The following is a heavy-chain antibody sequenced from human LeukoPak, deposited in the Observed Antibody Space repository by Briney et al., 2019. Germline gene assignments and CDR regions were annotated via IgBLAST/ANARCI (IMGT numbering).Heavy chain of an antibody. J-gene: IGHJ4*02. CDR1: GFSVSKNY. D-gene: IGHD3-10*01. CDR3: ARDTYYGSGSYYRYTFDS. Sequence: GGSLRLSWAASGFSVSKNYMSWVRQAPGKGLEWVSVIYGAGKTHYADSVKGRFNISRDNSKNTLYLQMNSLRAEDTAVYYCARDTYYGSGSYYRYTFDSWGQGTMVTVSS. V-gene: IGHV3-53*01. CDR2: IYGAGKT.